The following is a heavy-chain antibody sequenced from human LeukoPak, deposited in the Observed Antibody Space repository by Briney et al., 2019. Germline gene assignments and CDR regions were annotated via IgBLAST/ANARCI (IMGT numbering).Heavy chain of an antibody. D-gene: IGHD3-16*01. J-gene: IGHJ5*02. V-gene: IGHV3-74*01. CDR2: INNDGSST. Sequence: GGSLRLSCTASGFTFTSYWMQWVRQAPGEGLVWVSCINNDGSSTNYADSVKGRFTISRDNSKNTVYLQMDSLRTEDTAVYYCARDGGGRPEEGWFGPWGQGTLVTVSS. CDR3: ARDGGGRPEEGWFGP. CDR1: GFTFTSYW.